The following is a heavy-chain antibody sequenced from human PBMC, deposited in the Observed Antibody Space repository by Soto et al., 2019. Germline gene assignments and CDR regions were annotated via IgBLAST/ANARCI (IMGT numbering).Heavy chain of an antibody. D-gene: IGHD6-19*01. V-gene: IGHV1-69*06. CDR3: ARDGQQWQDAFDI. CDR1: GGTFSSYA. CDR2: IIPIFGTA. Sequence: SVKISCKASGGTFSSYAISWVRQAPGQGLEWMGGIIPIFGTANYAQKFQGRVTITADKSTSTAYMELSSLRSEDTAVYYCARDGQQWQDAFDIWGQGTMVTVSS. J-gene: IGHJ3*02.